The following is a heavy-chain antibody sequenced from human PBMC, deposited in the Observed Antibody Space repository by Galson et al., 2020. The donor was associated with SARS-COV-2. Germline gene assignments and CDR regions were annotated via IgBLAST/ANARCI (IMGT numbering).Heavy chain of an antibody. Sequence: SQTLSLTCAVSGYSISSGYYWGWIRQPPGKGLEWIGTVYRSESTYYNPSLKSRVTISVDTSKNQFSLQLSSVTAADTAVYYCARSDTTIITAGDRWGQGTLVTISS. CDR3: ARSDTTIITAGDR. CDR1: GYSISSGYY. CDR2: VYRSEST. V-gene: IGHV4-38-2*01. J-gene: IGHJ4*02. D-gene: IGHD2-8*02.